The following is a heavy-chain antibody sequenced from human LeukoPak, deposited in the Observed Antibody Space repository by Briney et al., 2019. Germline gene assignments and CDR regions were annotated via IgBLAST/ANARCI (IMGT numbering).Heavy chain of an antibody. J-gene: IGHJ4*02. Sequence: QPGGSLRLSCAASGFTFSTYWMSWVRQAPGKGLEWVGNIKQDGSKTYYVDSVKGRFTISRDNAKNSLYLQMNSLRAEDTALYYCARDYYASGSHDHWGQGTLVTVSS. CDR3: ARDYYASGSHDH. D-gene: IGHD3-10*01. CDR1: GFTFSTYW. CDR2: IKQDGSKT. V-gene: IGHV3-7*04.